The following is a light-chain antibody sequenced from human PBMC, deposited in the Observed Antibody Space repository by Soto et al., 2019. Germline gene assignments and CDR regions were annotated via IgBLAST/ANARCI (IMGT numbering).Light chain of an antibody. Sequence: EVTQTPSFLSAPVGDRVTITCRASQYISTYLNWYQQKPGRAPNLLIYTASTLQSGVPSRFSGSGSGTDFTLTITSLQPEDFATYYCQQSYSTPRTSGQRAKVDI. V-gene: IGKV1-39*01. CDR3: QQSYSTPRT. J-gene: IGKJ1*01. CDR1: QYISTY. CDR2: TAS.